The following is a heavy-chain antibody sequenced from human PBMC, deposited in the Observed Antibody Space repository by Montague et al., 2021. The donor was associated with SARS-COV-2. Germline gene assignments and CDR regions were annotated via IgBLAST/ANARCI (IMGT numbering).Heavy chain of an antibody. V-gene: IGHV4-34*01. CDR2: INHGGST. CDR3: ARLRDGVVPSPILGVGPYYSYYYMDV. Sequence: SETLSLTCAVHGTSFSSYYWNWIRQPPGKGLEWIGEINHGGSTKYSPSLKSRLTISADTSKNQFSLKLTSVAAADTAVYYCARLRDGVVPSPILGVGPYYSYYYMDVWGRGITVTVSS. CDR1: GTSFSSYY. J-gene: IGHJ6*03. D-gene: IGHD3-10*01.